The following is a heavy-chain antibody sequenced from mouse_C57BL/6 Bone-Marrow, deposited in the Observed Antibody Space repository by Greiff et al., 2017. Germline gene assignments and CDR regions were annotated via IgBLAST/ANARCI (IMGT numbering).Heavy chain of an antibody. Sequence: VLLKQPGAELVKPGASVKLSCKASGYTFTSYGMHWVKQRPGQGLEWIGMIHPNSGSIYYNEKFKSKATLSVDKSSSTAYMQLSSLTSEDSAVYYCASPGYYYAMDYWGQGTSVTVSS. V-gene: IGHV1-64*01. CDR1: GYTFTSYG. CDR2: IHPNSGSI. J-gene: IGHJ4*01. CDR3: ASPGYYYAMDY.